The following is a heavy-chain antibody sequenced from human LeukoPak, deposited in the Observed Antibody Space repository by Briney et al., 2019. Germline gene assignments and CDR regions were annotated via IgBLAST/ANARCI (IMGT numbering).Heavy chain of an antibody. D-gene: IGHD5-18*01. Sequence: ASVKVSCKASGYTFTGYYMHWVRQAPGQGLEWMGRINPNSGGTNYAQKFQGRVTMTRDTSISTAYMELSRLRSDGTAVYYCARDASARYSYGSDYWGQGTLVTVSS. CDR2: INPNSGGT. J-gene: IGHJ4*02. V-gene: IGHV1-2*06. CDR1: GYTFTGYY. CDR3: ARDASARYSYGSDY.